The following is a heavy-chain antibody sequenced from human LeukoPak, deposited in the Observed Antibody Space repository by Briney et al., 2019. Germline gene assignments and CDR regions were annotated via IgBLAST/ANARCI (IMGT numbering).Heavy chain of an antibody. CDR1: GFPFNRYG. CDR2: ISSSSGTI. CDR3: SRSPSDGYYYDY. J-gene: IGHJ4*02. Sequence: GGSLRLSCAACGFPFNRYGMNWVRQAPGKGLEWVSYISSSSGTIYYADSVKGRFTISRDNAKNSLYLEMNSLRAEDTAVYYCSRSPSDGYYYDYWGQGTLVTVSS. V-gene: IGHV3-48*01. D-gene: IGHD5-18*01.